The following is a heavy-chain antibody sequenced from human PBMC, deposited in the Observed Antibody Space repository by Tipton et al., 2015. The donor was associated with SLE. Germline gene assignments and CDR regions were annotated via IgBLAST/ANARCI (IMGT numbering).Heavy chain of an antibody. CDR2: ILPLSGTT. CDR3: ARVNMHQWSTNYFDY. D-gene: IGHD2-8*01. CDR1: GDTFSTYA. Sequence: QVQLVQSGAEVKKPGSSVKVSCKASGDTFSTYAINWLRQAPGQGLEWVGGILPLSGTTNYAQNFQGRLTITADESTTTVYMALSSLRSEDTAVYYCARVNMHQWSTNYFDYWGQGTLVTVSS. V-gene: IGHV1-69*01. J-gene: IGHJ4*02.